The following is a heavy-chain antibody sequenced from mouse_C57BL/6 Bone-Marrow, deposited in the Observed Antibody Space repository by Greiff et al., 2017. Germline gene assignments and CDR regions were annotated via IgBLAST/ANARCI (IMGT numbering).Heavy chain of an antibody. V-gene: IGHV1-55*01. D-gene: IGHD2-3*01. J-gene: IGHJ4*01. CDR2: IYPGSGST. CDR1: GYTFTSYW. Sequence: QVQLQQSGAELVKPGASVKMSCKASGYTFTSYWITWVKQRPGQGLEWIGDIYPGSGSTNYNEKFKSKATLTVDTSSSTAYMQLSSLTSEDSAVYYCARRGWLPPYAMDYWGQGTSVTVSS. CDR3: ARRGWLPPYAMDY.